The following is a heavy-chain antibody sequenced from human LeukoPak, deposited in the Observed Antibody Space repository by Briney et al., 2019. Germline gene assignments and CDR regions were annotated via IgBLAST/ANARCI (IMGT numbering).Heavy chain of an antibody. CDR3: ARLPPSDYGGNFDY. V-gene: IGHV4-38-2*01. CDR1: DYSITGGYY. Sequence: AETLSLTCAVSDYSITGGYYWGWIRQSPGKGLEWVGIVFHRGNTYYNPSLKSRVTISIDMSKKQFSLELGSVTAADTAVYYCARLPPSDYGGNFDYWGQGILVTVSS. J-gene: IGHJ4*02. D-gene: IGHD4-23*01. CDR2: VFHRGNT.